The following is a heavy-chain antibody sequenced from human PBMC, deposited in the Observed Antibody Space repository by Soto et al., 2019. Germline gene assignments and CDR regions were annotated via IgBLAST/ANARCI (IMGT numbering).Heavy chain of an antibody. Sequence: QEQLVESGGGVVQPGRSLRLSCVASEFTFDSYSMNWVRQAPGRGLEWVAITSYDGTNKFYADSVKGRFTISRDNSKSTLYLQVDSLRPEDAAVYYCARDPKTSGGQHWAFNYFDSWGQGTLVTVSS. J-gene: IGHJ4*02. V-gene: IGHV3-30-3*01. CDR2: TSYDGTNK. D-gene: IGHD7-27*01. CDR3: ARDPKTSGGQHWAFNYFDS. CDR1: EFTFDSYS.